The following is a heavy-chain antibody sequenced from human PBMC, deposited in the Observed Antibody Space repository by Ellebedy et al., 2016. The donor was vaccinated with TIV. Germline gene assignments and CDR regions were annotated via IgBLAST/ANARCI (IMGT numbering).Heavy chain of an antibody. CDR3: ARVIVVVPAAPLAQTPHYFDY. CDR1: GGSFSGYY. V-gene: IGHV3-11*06. Sequence: PSETLSLTCAVYGGSFSGYYWSWIRQAPGKGLEWVSYISSSSSYTNYADSVKGRFTISRDNAKNSLYLQMNSLRAEDTAVYYCARVIVVVPAAPLAQTPHYFDYWGQGTLVTVSS. CDR2: ISSSSSYT. D-gene: IGHD2-2*01. J-gene: IGHJ4*02.